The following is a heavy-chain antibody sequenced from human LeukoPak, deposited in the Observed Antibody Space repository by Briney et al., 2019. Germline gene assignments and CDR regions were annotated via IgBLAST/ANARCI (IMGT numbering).Heavy chain of an antibody. J-gene: IGHJ4*02. V-gene: IGHV1-2*02. CDR2: INPNSGGT. D-gene: IGHD6-6*01. Sequence: ASVKVSCKASGYTVTCYYMHWVRQAPGQGLEWMGWINPNSGGTNYAQNFQGRVTMTRDTSISTAYMELSRLRSDDAAVYYCARGGIAARRNYFDYWGQGTLVTVSS. CDR3: ARGGIAARRNYFDY. CDR1: GYTVTCYY.